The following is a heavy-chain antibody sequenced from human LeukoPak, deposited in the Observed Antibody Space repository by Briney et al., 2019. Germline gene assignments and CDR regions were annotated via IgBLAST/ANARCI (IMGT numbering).Heavy chain of an antibody. CDR3: TKKAYYGSGSAFDY. J-gene: IGHJ4*02. V-gene: IGHV3-23*01. CDR1: GFTFSTFA. D-gene: IGHD3-10*01. CDR2: ISGGGAST. Sequence: GGSLRLSCAVSGFTFSTFAMIWVRQPPGKGLEWVSSISGGGASTYYADSVKGRFTISRDNSKNTLYLQMNSLRAEDTAVYYCTKKAYYGSGSAFDYWGQGTLVTVSS.